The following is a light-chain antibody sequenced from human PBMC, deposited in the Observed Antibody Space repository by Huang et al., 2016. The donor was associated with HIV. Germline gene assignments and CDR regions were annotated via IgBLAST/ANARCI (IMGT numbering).Light chain of an antibody. V-gene: IGKV1-39*01. CDR1: QTISNY. J-gene: IGKJ1*01. CDR2: TAS. Sequence: DIQMIQSPSSLSASVEDRVTITCRARQTISNYLNWYQQKPGKAPKLLISTASSSQSGTPSRFSGSVSATYFTHTLNNLRPQDFATYCCHQSYGAPRTF. CDR3: HQSYGAPRT.